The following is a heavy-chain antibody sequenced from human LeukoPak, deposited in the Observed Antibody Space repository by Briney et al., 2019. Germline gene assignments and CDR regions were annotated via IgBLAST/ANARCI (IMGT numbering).Heavy chain of an antibody. J-gene: IGHJ5*02. CDR2: INHSGST. CDR3: ARKGSSWYNWFDP. D-gene: IGHD6-13*01. Sequence: SETLSLTCAVYGGSFSGYYWSWIRQPPGKGLEWIGEINHSGSTNYNPSLKSRVTISVDTSKNQFSLKLSSVTAADTAVYYCARKGSSWYNWFDPWGQGTLVTVSS. V-gene: IGHV4-34*01. CDR1: GGSFSGYY.